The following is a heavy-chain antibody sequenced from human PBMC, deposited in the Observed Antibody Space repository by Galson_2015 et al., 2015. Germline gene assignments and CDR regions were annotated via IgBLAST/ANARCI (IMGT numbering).Heavy chain of an antibody. Sequence: PALVKPTQTLTLTCTFSGFSLSTSGMGVGWLRQPPGKALEWLGIIYWDNDKRYSPSLNSRLTITKDTSKNQVVLTMTNMDPVDTATSYCAHQGLGNPPHWRPYFQLWGHRTLVTVSS. CDR2: IYWDNDK. J-gene: IGHJ1*01. V-gene: IGHV2-5*02. CDR1: GFSLSTSGMG. CDR3: AHQGLGNPPHWRPYFQL.